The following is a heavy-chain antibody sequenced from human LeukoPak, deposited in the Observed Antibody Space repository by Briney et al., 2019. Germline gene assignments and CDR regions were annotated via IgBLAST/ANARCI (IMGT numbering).Heavy chain of an antibody. Sequence: GGSLRLSCAASGFTFSSYSMNWVRQAPGKGLEWVSSISSSSSYIYYADSVKGRFTISRDNAKNSLYLQMNSLRSEDTAVYYCARVNPSSTSCYPFDYWGQGTLVTVSS. D-gene: IGHD2-2*01. J-gene: IGHJ4*02. CDR1: GFTFSSYS. CDR2: ISSSSSYI. V-gene: IGHV3-21*01. CDR3: ARVNPSSTSCYPFDY.